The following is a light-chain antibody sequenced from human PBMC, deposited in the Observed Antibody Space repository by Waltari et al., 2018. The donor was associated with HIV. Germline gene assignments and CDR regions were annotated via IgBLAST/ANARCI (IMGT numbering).Light chain of an antibody. CDR1: SSNIGSNY. Sequence: QSVLTQSPSASGTPGQRVTISCSGSSSNIGSNYVYWYQQLPGTAPNLLLYRNNQRPSGFPDRFSGSKSGTSASLAISGLRSEDEAHYYCATWTDSLSGVVFGGGTKLRVL. V-gene: IGLV1-47*01. J-gene: IGLJ2*01. CDR2: RNN. CDR3: ATWTDSLSGVV.